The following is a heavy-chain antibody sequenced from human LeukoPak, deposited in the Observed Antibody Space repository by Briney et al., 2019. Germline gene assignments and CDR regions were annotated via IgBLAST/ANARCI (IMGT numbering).Heavy chain of an antibody. Sequence: PSETLSLTCAVYGGSFSGYYWSWIRQPAGKGLEWIGRIYTSGSTNYNPSLKSRVTMSVDTSKNQFSLKLSSVTAADTAVYYCARGGYCSSTSCPNWFDPWGQGTLVTVSS. J-gene: IGHJ5*02. CDR2: IYTSGST. CDR3: ARGGYCSSTSCPNWFDP. CDR1: GGSFSGYY. V-gene: IGHV4-59*10. D-gene: IGHD2-2*03.